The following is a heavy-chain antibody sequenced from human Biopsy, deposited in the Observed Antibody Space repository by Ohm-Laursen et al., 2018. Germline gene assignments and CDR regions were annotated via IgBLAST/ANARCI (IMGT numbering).Heavy chain of an antibody. CDR1: GYTFTDYD. V-gene: IGHV1-46*01. Sequence: VASVKVSCKASGYTFTDYDIIWVRQAPGQGLEWMGVISPSGATTSFSQKFQGRITMTRDTSTGTVYMDLNSLGSEDTAVYYCARAGVGSDGTDSYYYGMDVWGPGTTVTVSS. CDR2: ISPSGATT. CDR3: ARAGVGSDGTDSYYYGMDV. D-gene: IGHD5-24*01. J-gene: IGHJ6*02.